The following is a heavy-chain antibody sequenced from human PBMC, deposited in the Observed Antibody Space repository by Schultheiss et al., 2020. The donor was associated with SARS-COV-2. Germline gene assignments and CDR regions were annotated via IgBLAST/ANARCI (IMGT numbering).Heavy chain of an antibody. CDR2: IYYSGST. V-gene: IGHV4-38-2*02. CDR1: GYYISSGYY. CDR3: ARRYRLYYFDY. D-gene: IGHD5-12*01. J-gene: IGHJ4*02. Sequence: SETLSLTCTVSGYYISSGYYWGWIRQPPGKGLEWIGYIYYSGSTYYNPSLKSRVTISVDTSKNQFSLQLNSVTPEDTAMYYCARRYRLYYFDYWGQGTLVTVPS.